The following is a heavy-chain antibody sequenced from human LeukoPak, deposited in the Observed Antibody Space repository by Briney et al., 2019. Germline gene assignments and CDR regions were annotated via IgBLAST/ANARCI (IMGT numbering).Heavy chain of an antibody. Sequence: GRSLSLSCAASGSTFSSYAMHWVRQAPGKGLEWVAVISYDGSNKYYADSVKGRFTISRDNSKNTLYLQMNSLRAEDTAVYYCATLSVSGWSYFDYWGQGTLVTVSS. D-gene: IGHD6-19*01. CDR1: GSTFSSYA. CDR2: ISYDGSNK. J-gene: IGHJ4*02. CDR3: ATLSVSGWSYFDY. V-gene: IGHV3-30-3*01.